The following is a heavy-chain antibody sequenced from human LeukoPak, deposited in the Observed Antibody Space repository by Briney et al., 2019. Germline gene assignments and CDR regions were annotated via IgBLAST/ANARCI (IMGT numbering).Heavy chain of an antibody. CDR1: GGPISSYY. CDR2: IYYSGST. D-gene: IGHD6-19*01. J-gene: IGHJ4*02. CDR3: ASQSSGWAY. V-gene: IGHV4-59*04. Sequence: PSETLSLTCTVSGGPISSYYWSWIRQPPGKGLEWIGYIYYSGSTYYNPALKSRVTISVDTSKNQFSLKLSSVTAADTAVYYCASQSSGWAYWGQGTLVTASS.